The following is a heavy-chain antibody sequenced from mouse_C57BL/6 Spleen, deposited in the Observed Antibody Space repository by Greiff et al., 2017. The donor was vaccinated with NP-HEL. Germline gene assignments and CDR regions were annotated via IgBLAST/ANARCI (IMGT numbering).Heavy chain of an antibody. J-gene: IGHJ1*03. CDR3: ARMVYGSSLYWYFDV. Sequence: VQGVESGPGLVAPSQSLSITCTVSGFSLTSYAISWVRQPPGKGLEWLGVIWTGGGTNYNSALKSRLSISKDNSKSQVFLKMNSLQTDDTARYYCARMVYGSSLYWYFDVWGTGTTVTVSS. CDR2: IWTGGGT. V-gene: IGHV2-9-1*01. D-gene: IGHD1-1*01. CDR1: GFSLTSYA.